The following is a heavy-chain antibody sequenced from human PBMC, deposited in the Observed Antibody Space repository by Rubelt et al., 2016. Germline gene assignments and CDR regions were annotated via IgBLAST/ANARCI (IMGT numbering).Heavy chain of an antibody. CDR1: GFTFSSYW. J-gene: IGHJ4*02. Sequence: EVQLVESGGGVVQPGGSLRLSCAASGFTFSSYWMHWVRQVPGKGLVWVSRITSDGSDTIYADSVKGRFTISRDNARNTVYLQMNSLRAEDTGVYYCARVKESTIPSFGYWGQGTLVTVSA. CDR3: ARVKESTIPSFGY. D-gene: IGHD3-3*01. CDR2: ITSDGSDT. V-gene: IGHV3-74*01.